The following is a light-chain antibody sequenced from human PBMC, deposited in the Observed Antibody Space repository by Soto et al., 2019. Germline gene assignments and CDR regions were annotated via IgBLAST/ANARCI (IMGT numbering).Light chain of an antibody. CDR2: GAS. CDR3: HKYADPPYT. Sequence: IVLRQSPGTLSLSPGERDTLSCRASQSVSGSYLAWYQHRPGQAPKLLIYGASIRASGIPDSFSGSGSGTAFTLTVSRPEPEDFGVYYCHKYADPPYTFGQGTKLDIQ. J-gene: IGKJ2*01. CDR1: QSVSGSY. V-gene: IGKV3-20*01.